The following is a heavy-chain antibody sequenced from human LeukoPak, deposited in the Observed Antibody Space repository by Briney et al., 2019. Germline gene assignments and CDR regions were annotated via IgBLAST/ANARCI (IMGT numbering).Heavy chain of an antibody. D-gene: IGHD7-27*01. J-gene: IGHJ4*02. CDR2: INPNSGGT. V-gene: IGHV1-2*02. Sequence: ASVKVSCKTSGYRFTAYHMHWVRQAPGQGLEWMGWINPNSGGTNYAQKFQGRVTMTRDTSISTAYMELSGLRSDDTAVYYCARGPHWDPHFDYWGQGTLVTVSS. CDR1: GYRFTAYH. CDR3: ARGPHWDPHFDY.